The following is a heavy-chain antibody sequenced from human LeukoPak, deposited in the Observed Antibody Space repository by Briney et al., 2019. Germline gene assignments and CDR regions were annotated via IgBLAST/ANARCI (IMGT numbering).Heavy chain of an antibody. J-gene: IGHJ3*02. V-gene: IGHV3-11*04. D-gene: IGHD6-13*01. Sequence: PGGSLRLSCAASGFTFSDYYMSWIRQAPGKGLEWVSYISSSGSTIYYADSVQGRFTISRDNVKNSLYLQINSLRAEDTAVYYCARDRVSSSSWYLLPGDDAFDIWGQGTMVTVSS. CDR1: GFTFSDYY. CDR3: ARDRVSSSSWYLLPGDDAFDI. CDR2: ISSSGSTI.